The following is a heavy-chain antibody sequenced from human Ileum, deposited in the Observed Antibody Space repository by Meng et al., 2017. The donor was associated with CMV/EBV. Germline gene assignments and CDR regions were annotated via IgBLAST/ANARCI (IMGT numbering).Heavy chain of an antibody. J-gene: IGHJ4*02. Sequence: CVASGFTLSGYAMHWVRQAPGKGLEYVSTISTNGGATYYANSVKDTFTISRDNSKNTLYLQMSNLRPEDMAVYYCARDLTGTYSFDYWGQGTLVTVSS. CDR1: GFTLSGYA. D-gene: IGHD3-9*01. CDR2: ISTNGGAT. CDR3: ARDLTGTYSFDY. V-gene: IGHV3-64*01.